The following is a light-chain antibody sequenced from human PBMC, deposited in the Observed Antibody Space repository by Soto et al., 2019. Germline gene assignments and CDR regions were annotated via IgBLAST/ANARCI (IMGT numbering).Light chain of an antibody. Sequence: DIVMTQSPEFLAVSLGERATINCKSSQRLLYSSSNKSYLSWYQQKPGQPPKLLIYWASTRESGVPDRFSGSGSGIDFTLTISNLQAEDVAVYYCQQYYTIPLTFGGGTKVEIK. V-gene: IGKV4-1*01. J-gene: IGKJ4*01. CDR2: WAS. CDR3: QQYYTIPLT. CDR1: QRLLYSSSNKSY.